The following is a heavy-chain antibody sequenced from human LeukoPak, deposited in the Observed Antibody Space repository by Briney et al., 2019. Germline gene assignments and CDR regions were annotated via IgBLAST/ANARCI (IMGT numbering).Heavy chain of an antibody. D-gene: IGHD6-6*01. J-gene: IGHJ1*01. Sequence: GGSLRLSCAASGFTFDDYAMHWVRQAPGKGLEWVSGISWNSGSIGYADSVKGRFTISRDNAKNSLYLQMNSLRAEDTALYYCAKGEYSSSLSQFQHWGQGTLVTVSS. V-gene: IGHV3-9*01. CDR1: GFTFDDYA. CDR3: AKGEYSSSLSQFQH. CDR2: ISWNSGSI.